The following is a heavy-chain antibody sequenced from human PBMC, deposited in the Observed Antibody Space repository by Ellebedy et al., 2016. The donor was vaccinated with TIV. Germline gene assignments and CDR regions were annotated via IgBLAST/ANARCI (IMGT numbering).Heavy chain of an antibody. CDR3: AREGIVVVEGGMDV. CDR2: ISYDGSNK. D-gene: IGHD3-22*01. Sequence: GESLKISXATSGFTFSSNDMHWVRQAPGKGLEWVAGISYDGSNKYYADSVKGRFTVSRDNSKNTLHLQMNSLRVEDTAVYYCAREGIVVVEGGMDVWGQGTTVTVSS. CDR1: GFTFSSND. J-gene: IGHJ6*02. V-gene: IGHV3-30-3*01.